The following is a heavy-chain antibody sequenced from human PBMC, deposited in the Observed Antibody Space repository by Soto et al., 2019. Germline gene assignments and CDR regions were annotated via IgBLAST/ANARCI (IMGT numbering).Heavy chain of an antibody. Sequence: ASVKVSCKASGYTFTGYYMHWVRQAPGQGLEWMGWINPNSGGTNYAQKFQGRVTMTRDTSISTAYMELSRLRSDDTAVYYCARDRYYYHSSGYYPVGYYYYGMDVWGQGTTVTVSS. CDR3: ARDRYYYHSSGYYPVGYYYYGMDV. CDR2: INPNSGGT. V-gene: IGHV1-2*02. CDR1: GYTFTGYY. D-gene: IGHD3-22*01. J-gene: IGHJ6*02.